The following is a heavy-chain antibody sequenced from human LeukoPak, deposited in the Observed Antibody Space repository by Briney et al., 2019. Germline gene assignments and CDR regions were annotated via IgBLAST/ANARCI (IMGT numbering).Heavy chain of an antibody. V-gene: IGHV3-30-3*01. J-gene: IGHJ4*02. Sequence: PGGSLRLSCAASGFTFSSYAMHWVRQAPGKGLEWVAVLSYDGSNKYYADSVKGRFTISRDNSKNTLYLQMNSLRAEDTAVYYCARDRRGYSGYDPRGIFDYWGQGTLVTVSS. CDR1: GFTFSSYA. CDR2: LSYDGSNK. D-gene: IGHD5-12*01. CDR3: ARDRRGYSGYDPRGIFDY.